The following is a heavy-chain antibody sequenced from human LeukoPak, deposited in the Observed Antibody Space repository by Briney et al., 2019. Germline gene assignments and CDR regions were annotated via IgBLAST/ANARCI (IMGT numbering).Heavy chain of an antibody. Sequence: GGSLRLSCAASGFTFSSYSMNWVRQAPGKGLEWVSSISSSSSYIYYADSVKGLFTISRDNAKNSLYLQMNSLRAEDTAVYYCASSPGNYYDSSGYTRKYYFDYWGQGTLVTVSS. CDR2: ISSSSSYI. D-gene: IGHD3-22*01. CDR3: ASSPGNYYDSSGYTRKYYFDY. J-gene: IGHJ4*02. CDR1: GFTFSSYS. V-gene: IGHV3-21*01.